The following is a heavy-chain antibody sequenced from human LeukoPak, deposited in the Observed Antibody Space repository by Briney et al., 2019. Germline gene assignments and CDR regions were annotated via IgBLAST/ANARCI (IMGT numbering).Heavy chain of an antibody. CDR3: AREPVDTAMVCMGPSNAFDI. J-gene: IGHJ3*02. Sequence: PSETLSLTCTVSGGSISSYYWSWIRQPAGKGLEWIGRIYTSGSTNYNPSLKSRVTMSVDTSKNQFSLKLSSVTAADTAVYYCAREPVDTAMVCMGPSNAFDIWGQGTMVTVSS. D-gene: IGHD5-18*01. CDR2: IYTSGST. V-gene: IGHV4-4*07. CDR1: GGSISSYY.